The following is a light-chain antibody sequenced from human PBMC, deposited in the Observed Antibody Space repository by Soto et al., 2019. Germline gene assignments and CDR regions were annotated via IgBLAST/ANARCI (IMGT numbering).Light chain of an antibody. CDR2: KAS. Sequence: DIQMTQSPSTLSGSVGDRVTITWRASQTISSWLAWYQQKTGKAHKLLIYKASTLKSGVPSRFSGSGSGTEFTLTISSLQPDDFATYYCQHYNSYSEAFGQGTKWIS. CDR3: QHYNSYSEA. J-gene: IGKJ1*01. V-gene: IGKV1-5*03. CDR1: QTISSW.